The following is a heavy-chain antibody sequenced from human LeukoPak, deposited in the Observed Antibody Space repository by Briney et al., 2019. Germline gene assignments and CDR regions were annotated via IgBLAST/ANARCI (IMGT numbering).Heavy chain of an antibody. CDR1: GYTFTTYG. CDR3: ARDLAAGNLFDY. J-gene: IGHJ4*02. V-gene: IGHV1-18*01. CDR2: INPYNGNT. Sequence: GASVKVSCKASGYTFTTYGISWVRQAPGQGLEWMGWINPYNGNTNYVQKLQGRVTVTTDTSTSTASMELRSLRSDDTAVYYCARDLAAGNLFDYWGQGTLVTGSS. D-gene: IGHD6-13*01.